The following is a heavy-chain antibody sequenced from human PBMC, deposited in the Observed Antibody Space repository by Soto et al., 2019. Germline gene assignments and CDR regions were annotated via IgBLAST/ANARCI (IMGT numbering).Heavy chain of an antibody. CDR3: AREQDYGDYLGYGMDV. D-gene: IGHD4-17*01. CDR2: ISYDGSNK. V-gene: IGHV3-30-3*01. CDR1: GFTFSSYA. J-gene: IGHJ6*02. Sequence: GGSLRLSCAASGFTFSSYAMHWVRQAPGKGLEWVAVISYDGSNKYYADSVKGRFTISRDNSKNTLYLQMNSLRAEDTAVYYCAREQDYGDYLGYGMDVWGQGTTVTVSS.